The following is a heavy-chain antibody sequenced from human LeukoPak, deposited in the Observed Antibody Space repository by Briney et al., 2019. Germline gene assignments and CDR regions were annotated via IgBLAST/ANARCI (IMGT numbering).Heavy chain of an antibody. CDR2: INHSGST. J-gene: IGHJ5*02. D-gene: IGHD3-3*01. CDR3: ARGINYDFWSGSPKNWFDP. Sequence: KPAETLSLTCAVYGGSFSGYYWSWIRQPPGKGLEWVGEINHSGSTNYNPSLKSRVTISVDTSKNQFSLKLSSVTAADTAVYYCARGINYDFWSGSPKNWFDPWGQGTPVTVSS. CDR1: GGSFSGYY. V-gene: IGHV4-34*01.